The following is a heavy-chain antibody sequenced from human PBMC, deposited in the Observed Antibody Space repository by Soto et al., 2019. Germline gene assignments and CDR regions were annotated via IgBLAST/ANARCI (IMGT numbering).Heavy chain of an antibody. D-gene: IGHD3-3*01. Sequence: SETLSLTCAVFGGSFSGYSWSWIRPPPGKGLEWIGEINHSGSTNYNPSLKSRVTIAVDTSKNHFSLQLSSVTAADTALYYCARGGYYDFWSGYSSYFDFWGQGTLVTVSS. CDR3: ARGGYYDFWSGYSSYFDF. CDR1: GGSFSGYS. CDR2: INHSGST. J-gene: IGHJ4*02. V-gene: IGHV4-34*01.